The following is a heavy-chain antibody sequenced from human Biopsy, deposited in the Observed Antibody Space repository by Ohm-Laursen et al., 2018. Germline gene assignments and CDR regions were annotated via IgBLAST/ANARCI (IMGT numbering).Heavy chain of an antibody. CDR1: GFSLTTSRTG. CDR2: VDWDDYK. Sequence: TQTLTLTCTPSGFSLTTSRTGVSWIRQPPGKPLEWLARVDWDDYKYYSTSLKTRLIISRDTSKNQVVLTMTNMDPADTATYYCARPHNRHCYGGADTFHIWGQGTMVTVSS. CDR3: ARPHNRHCYGGADTFHI. V-gene: IGHV2-70*11. D-gene: IGHD2-21*01. J-gene: IGHJ3*02.